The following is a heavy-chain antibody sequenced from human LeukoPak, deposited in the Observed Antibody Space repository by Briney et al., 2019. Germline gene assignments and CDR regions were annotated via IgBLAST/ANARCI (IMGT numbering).Heavy chain of an antibody. D-gene: IGHD3-10*01. CDR3: AREELLWFGELPYYFDY. V-gene: IGHV3-23*01. CDR2: ISGSGGST. CDR1: GFTFSSYA. J-gene: IGHJ4*02. Sequence: PGGSLRLSCAASGFTFSSYAMSWFRQAPGKGLEWVSAISGSGGSTYYADSVKGRFTIPRDNSKNTLYLQMNSLRAEDTAVYYCAREELLWFGELPYYFDYWGQGTLVTVSS.